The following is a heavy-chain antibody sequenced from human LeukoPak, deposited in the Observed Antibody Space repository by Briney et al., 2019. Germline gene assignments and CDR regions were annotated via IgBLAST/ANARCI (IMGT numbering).Heavy chain of an antibody. J-gene: IGHJ2*01. V-gene: IGHV3-9*01. Sequence: PGRSLRLSCAASGFIFDDYAMHWVRQAPGKGLEWVSGISWNSGSLAYADSVKGRFTISRDNAKNSLYLQMNSLRTEDTALYYCARRLGGDLGYFDLWGRGTLATVSS. CDR1: GFIFDDYA. CDR3: ARRLGGDLGYFDL. D-gene: IGHD3-10*01. CDR2: ISWNSGSL.